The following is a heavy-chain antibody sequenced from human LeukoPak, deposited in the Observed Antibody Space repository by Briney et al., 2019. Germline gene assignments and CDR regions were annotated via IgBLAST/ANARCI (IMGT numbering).Heavy chain of an antibody. V-gene: IGHV3-23*01. CDR1: GFTFSSYA. CDR3: AKGYYFDILSGYSSLDS. J-gene: IGHJ4*02. Sequence: GGSLRLSCAASGFTFSSYAMSWVRQAPGKGLEWVSAISGSGGSTYYADSVKGRFTISRDNSKNTLYLQMNSLRAEDTAAYYCAKGYYFDILSGYSSLDSWGQGTLVAVSS. CDR2: ISGSGGST. D-gene: IGHD3-9*01.